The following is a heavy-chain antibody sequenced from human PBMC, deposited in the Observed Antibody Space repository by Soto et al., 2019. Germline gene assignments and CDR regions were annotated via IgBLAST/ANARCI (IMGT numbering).Heavy chain of an antibody. V-gene: IGHV3-30*18. CDR3: AKEGPDCSSTSCYMRRYYYYYYGMDV. CDR2: ISYDGSNK. J-gene: IGHJ6*02. D-gene: IGHD2-2*02. CDR1: GFTFSSYG. Sequence: PGGSLRLSCAASGFTFSSYGMHWVRQAPGKGLEWVAVISYDGSNKYYADSVKGRFTISRDNSKNTLYLQMNSLRAEDTAVYYCAKEGPDCSSTSCYMRRYYYYYYGMDVWGQGTTVTVSS.